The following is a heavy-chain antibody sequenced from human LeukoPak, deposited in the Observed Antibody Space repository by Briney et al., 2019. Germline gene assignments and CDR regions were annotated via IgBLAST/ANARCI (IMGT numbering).Heavy chain of an antibody. CDR2: IYNSGST. J-gene: IGHJ4*02. CDR1: GYSISSGYY. Sequence: PSETLSLTXAVSGYSISSGYYWGWIRQPPGKGLEWIGSIYNSGSTYYNPSLKSRVTISVDTSKNQFSLKLSSVTAADTAVYYCARSSIAARGTPDYWGQGTLVTVSS. CDR3: ARSSIAARGTPDY. D-gene: IGHD6-6*01. V-gene: IGHV4-38-2*01.